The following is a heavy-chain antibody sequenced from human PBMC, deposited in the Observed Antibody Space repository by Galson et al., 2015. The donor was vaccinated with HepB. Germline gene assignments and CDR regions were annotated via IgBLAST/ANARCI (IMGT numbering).Heavy chain of an antibody. CDR3: ARDFPIVVGFWDY. V-gene: IGHV3-7*03. CDR2: IKQDGSEK. Sequence: SLRLSCAASGFTFSSYCMRWVRQAPGKGLEWVANIKQDGSEKYYVDSVKGRFTISRDNAKNSLYLQMNSLRAEDTAVYYCARDFPIVVGFWDYWGQGTLVTVSS. CDR1: GFTFSSYC. D-gene: IGHD2-15*01. J-gene: IGHJ4*02.